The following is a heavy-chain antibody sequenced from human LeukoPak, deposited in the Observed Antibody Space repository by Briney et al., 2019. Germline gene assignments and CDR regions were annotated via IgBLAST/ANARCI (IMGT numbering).Heavy chain of an antibody. D-gene: IGHD6-13*01. CDR3: ARSWYSRAEYFQH. V-gene: IGHV3-7*01. J-gene: IGHJ1*01. CDR2: IKQDGSEK. Sequence: GSLRLSCAASGFTFSSYWMSWVRQAPGKGLAWVANIKQDGSEKYYVDSVKGRFTISRDNAKNSLYLQMNSLRAEDTAVYYCARSWYSRAEYFQHWGQGTLVTVSS. CDR1: GFTFSSYW.